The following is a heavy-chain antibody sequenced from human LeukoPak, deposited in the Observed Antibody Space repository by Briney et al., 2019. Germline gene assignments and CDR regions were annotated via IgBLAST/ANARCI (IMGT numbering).Heavy chain of an antibody. J-gene: IGHJ4*02. D-gene: IGHD6-13*01. CDR3: ARGLAAAGY. CDR1: GGSFSGYY. V-gene: IGHV4-34*01. Sequence: SETLSLTCAVYGGSFSGYYWSWIRQPPGKGLEWIGEINHSGSTNYNPSLKSRVTISVDTSKNQFSLKLSSVTAADTAVYYCARGLAAAGYWGQGTLVTVSS. CDR2: INHSGST.